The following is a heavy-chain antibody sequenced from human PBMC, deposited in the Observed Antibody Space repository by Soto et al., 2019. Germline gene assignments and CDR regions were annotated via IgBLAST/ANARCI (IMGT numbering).Heavy chain of an antibody. CDR1: GGSISKFY. CDR2: VYATGTT. Sequence: QVQLQESGPGLVKPSETLSLTCNVSGGSISKFYWAWIRKTAGNGLEWKGRVYATGTTDYNPSLSSRVSMSVDISKKTFSLRLRSVTGADSGVYYCVRDGSKSLRDWFDPWGQGILVTVSS. J-gene: IGHJ5*02. CDR3: VRDGSKSLRDWFDP. V-gene: IGHV4-4*07.